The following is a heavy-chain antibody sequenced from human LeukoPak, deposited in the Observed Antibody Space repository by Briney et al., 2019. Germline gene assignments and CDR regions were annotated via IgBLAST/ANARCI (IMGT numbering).Heavy chain of an antibody. V-gene: IGHV4-61*02. CDR3: ARGQAWPLLGRYYFDY. CDR1: GGSISSGSYY. CDR2: IYTSGST. Sequence: PSQTLSLTCTVSGGSISSGSYYWSWIRQPAGKGLEWIGRIYTSGSTNYNPSLKNRVTISVDTSKNQFSLKLSSVTAADTAVYYCARGQAWPLLGRYYFDYWGQGTLVTVSS. D-gene: IGHD2-21*01. J-gene: IGHJ4*02.